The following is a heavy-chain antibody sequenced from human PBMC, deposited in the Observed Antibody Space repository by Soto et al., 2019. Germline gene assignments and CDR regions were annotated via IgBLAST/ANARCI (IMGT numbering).Heavy chain of an antibody. Sequence: QVQLVQSGAEVKKPGASVKVSCKASGYTFTSYGISWVRQAPGQGLEWMGWISAYNGNTNYAQKLQGRVTMTTDTSTSTAYMELRSLRSDDTAVYYCAGDTAVAGLRGYYYYGMDVWGQGTTVTVSS. CDR3: AGDTAVAGLRGYYYYGMDV. CDR1: GYTFTSYG. V-gene: IGHV1-18*01. D-gene: IGHD6-19*01. CDR2: ISAYNGNT. J-gene: IGHJ6*02.